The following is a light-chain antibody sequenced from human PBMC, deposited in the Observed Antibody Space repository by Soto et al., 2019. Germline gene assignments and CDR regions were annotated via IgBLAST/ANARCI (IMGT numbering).Light chain of an antibody. Sequence: DIQRTQSPSTLSASVGDRVVITCRASQRISGWMAWYQQKPGKAPNLLIYKTLKTGVPSRFSGSGSGTEFTLIISSLQPDDFATYYCQQYHTYSFGQGTTVEIK. J-gene: IGKJ1*01. CDR1: QRISGW. V-gene: IGKV1-5*03. CDR2: KT. CDR3: QQYHTYS.